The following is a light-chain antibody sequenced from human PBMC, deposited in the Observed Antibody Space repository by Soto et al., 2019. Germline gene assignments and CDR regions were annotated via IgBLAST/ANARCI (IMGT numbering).Light chain of an antibody. V-gene: IGKV1-12*01. Sequence: IQMTQSPSSVSASVGDRVTITCRASQGINNWLAWYQQKPGKAPNLLIYGASNLQSGVPSRFNGSGSGTDFTLTISSLQPEDFATYYCQQANTFPVSFGPGTKLHVK. CDR2: GAS. CDR3: QQANTFPVS. CDR1: QGINNW. J-gene: IGKJ3*01.